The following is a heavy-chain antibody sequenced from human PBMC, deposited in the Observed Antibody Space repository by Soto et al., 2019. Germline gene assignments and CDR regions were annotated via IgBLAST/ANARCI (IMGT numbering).Heavy chain of an antibody. J-gene: IGHJ6*03. CDR2: ISSSGSTI. CDR3: ARAPYYYYVDV. Sequence: PGGSLRLSCAASGFTFSDYYMSWIRQAPGKGLEWVSYISSSGSTIYYADSVKGRFTISRDNAMNSLYLQMNSLRSEDTAVYYCARAPYYYYVDVWGRGTTVTVSS. CDR1: GFTFSDYY. V-gene: IGHV3-11*01.